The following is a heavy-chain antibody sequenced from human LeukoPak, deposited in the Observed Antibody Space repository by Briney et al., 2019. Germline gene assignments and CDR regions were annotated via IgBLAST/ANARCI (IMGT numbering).Heavy chain of an antibody. D-gene: IGHD6-13*01. CDR1: GGPISSSSNY. J-gene: IGHJ2*01. Sequence: PSETLSLTCTVSGGPISSSSNYWGWFRNPPGKGLEWIGGIYYSGSTYYNPSLKSRVTISVDTSKNQFSLKLSSVTAADTAVYYCARGEAAAAADWYFDLWGRGTLVTVSS. CDR2: IYYSGST. CDR3: ARGEAAAAADWYFDL. V-gene: IGHV4-39*07.